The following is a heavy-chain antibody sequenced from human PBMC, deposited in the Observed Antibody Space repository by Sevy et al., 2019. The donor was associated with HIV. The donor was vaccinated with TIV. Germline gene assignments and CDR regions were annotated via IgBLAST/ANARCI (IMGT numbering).Heavy chain of an antibody. V-gene: IGHV5-10-1*01. D-gene: IGHD2-15*01. CDR2: IDPTDSYT. Sequence: GGSLKISCQGSGNSFSGYWISWVRLMPGKGLEWMGRIDPTDSYTYSSPSFQGHVTISTDKSITTAYLQWSSLKASDTAMYYCARLLDKGPYAFDIWGQGTMVTVSS. CDR3: ARLLDKGPYAFDI. J-gene: IGHJ3*02. CDR1: GNSFSGYW.